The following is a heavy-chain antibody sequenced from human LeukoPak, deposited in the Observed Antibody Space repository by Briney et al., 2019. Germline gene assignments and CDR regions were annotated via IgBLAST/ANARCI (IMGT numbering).Heavy chain of an antibody. CDR3: AKVPRLRYCSSTSCFHYYYYMDV. V-gene: IGHV4-4*07. J-gene: IGHJ6*03. CDR1: GGSISSYY. D-gene: IGHD2-2*01. Sequence: SETLSLTCTVSGGSISSYYWSWIRQPAGKGLEWIGRIYISGSTNYNPSLKSRVTMSVDTSKNQFSLKLSSVTAADTAVYYCAKVPRLRYCSSTSCFHYYYYMDVWGKGTTVTISS. CDR2: IYISGST.